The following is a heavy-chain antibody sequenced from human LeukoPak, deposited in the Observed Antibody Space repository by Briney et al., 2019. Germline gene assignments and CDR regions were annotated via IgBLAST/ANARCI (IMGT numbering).Heavy chain of an antibody. CDR3: AKQLGYCSDGSCYFPY. Sequence: GGSLRLSCAASGFTFSSSAMSWVRQALGKGLEWVSAISNNGGYTYYADSVQGRFTISRDNSKSTLCLQMNSLRAEDTAVYYCAKQLGYCSDGSCYFPYWGQGTLVTVSS. CDR2: ISNNGGYT. D-gene: IGHD2-15*01. CDR1: GFTFSSSA. V-gene: IGHV3-23*01. J-gene: IGHJ4*02.